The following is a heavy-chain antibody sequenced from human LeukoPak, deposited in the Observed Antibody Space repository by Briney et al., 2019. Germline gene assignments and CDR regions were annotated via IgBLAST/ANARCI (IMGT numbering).Heavy chain of an antibody. CDR3: ARNSSGWFFDY. D-gene: IGHD6-19*01. CDR1: GYSISSSSYY. J-gene: IGHJ4*02. Sequence: SETLSLTCTVSGYSISSSSYYWGWIRQPPGKGLEWIGSIYYSGSTSYNPSLKSRVTISVDTSKNQFSLKLSSVTAADTAVYYCARNSSGWFFDYWGQGTLVTVSS. V-gene: IGHV4-39*01. CDR2: IYYSGST.